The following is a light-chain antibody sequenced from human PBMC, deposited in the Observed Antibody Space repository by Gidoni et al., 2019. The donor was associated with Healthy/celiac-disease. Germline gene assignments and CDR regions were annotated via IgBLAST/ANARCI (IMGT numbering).Light chain of an antibody. V-gene: IGKV1-39*01. CDR1: QSISSY. J-gene: IGKJ4*01. CDR3: QQSYSTPPT. Sequence: DIQMTQSPSSLSASVGDRVTITCRASQSISSYLNWYQQKPGKAPKLLIYDASSLQSGVPSRFNGSGSGTDFTLTISSLQPEDFATYYCQQSYSTPPTFGGGTKVEIK. CDR2: DAS.